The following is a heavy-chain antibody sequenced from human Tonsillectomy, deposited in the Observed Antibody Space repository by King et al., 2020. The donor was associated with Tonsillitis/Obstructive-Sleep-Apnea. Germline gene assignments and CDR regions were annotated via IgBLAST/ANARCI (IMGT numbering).Heavy chain of an antibody. Sequence: VQLVQSGGGLVQPGGSLRLSCAASGFTFSNYAMTWVRQAPGKGLEWVSTISSGGGGTFYADSVQGRFTISRDNSNNTLCLQMNSLSADDPAIFYCAKGTYDAFDIWGQGTMVTVSS. J-gene: IGHJ3*02. CDR1: GFTFSNYA. D-gene: IGHD2-2*01. V-gene: IGHV3-23*04. CDR2: ISSGGGGT. CDR3: AKGTYDAFDI.